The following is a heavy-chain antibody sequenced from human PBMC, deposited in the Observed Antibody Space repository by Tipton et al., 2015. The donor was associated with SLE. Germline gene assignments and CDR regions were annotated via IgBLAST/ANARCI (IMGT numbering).Heavy chain of an antibody. V-gene: IGHV4-59*01. Sequence: TLSLTCTVSGGSITSYYWNWIRRPPGKGLEWIGYIHYSGTTNSNPSLKSRVTISADTSKNQFSLKLSSVTAADTAMYYCARGLWGYYYYMDVWGKGTTVTVSS. CDR3: ARGLWGYYYYMDV. CDR1: GGSITSYY. J-gene: IGHJ6*03. CDR2: IHYSGTT. D-gene: IGHD3-16*01.